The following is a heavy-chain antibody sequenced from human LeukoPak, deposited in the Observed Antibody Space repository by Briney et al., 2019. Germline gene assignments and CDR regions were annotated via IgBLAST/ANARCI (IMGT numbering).Heavy chain of an antibody. CDR3: ASRSSSWYFDY. CDR2: ISGSGVST. V-gene: IGHV3-23*01. CDR1: GFTFSNYG. Sequence: QPGGSLRLSCAASGFTFSNYGMSWVRQAPGKGLDWVSAISGSGVSTYYADSVTGRFTISRDNSKNTLYLQMNSLRAEDTAVYYCASRSSSWYFDYWGQGTLVTVSS. D-gene: IGHD6-13*01. J-gene: IGHJ4*02.